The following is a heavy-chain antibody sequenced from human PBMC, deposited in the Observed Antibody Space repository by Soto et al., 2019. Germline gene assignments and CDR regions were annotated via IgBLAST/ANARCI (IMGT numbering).Heavy chain of an antibody. V-gene: IGHV3-23*01. Sequence: TGGSLRLSCAASGFTFSSYAMSWVRQAPGKGLEWVSAISGSGGSTYYADSVKGRFTISRDNSKNTLYLQMNSLRAEDTAVYYCAKDLNLRSWFDPWGQGTLVTVSS. J-gene: IGHJ5*02. CDR2: ISGSGGST. CDR1: GFTFSSYA. CDR3: AKDLNLRSWFDP.